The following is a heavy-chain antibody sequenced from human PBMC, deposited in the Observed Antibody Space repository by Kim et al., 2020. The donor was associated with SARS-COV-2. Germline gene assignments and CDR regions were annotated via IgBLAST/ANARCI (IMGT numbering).Heavy chain of an antibody. J-gene: IGHJ4*02. CDR2: IRSKAYGGTT. Sequence: GGSLRLFCTASGFTFGDYAMSWVRQAPGKGLEWVGFIRSKAYGGTTEYAASVKGRFTISRDDSKSIAYLQMNSLKTEDTAVYYCSSGYDGLTVDYWGQGTLVTVSS. D-gene: IGHD5-12*01. CDR1: GFTFGDYA. CDR3: SSGYDGLTVDY. V-gene: IGHV3-49*04.